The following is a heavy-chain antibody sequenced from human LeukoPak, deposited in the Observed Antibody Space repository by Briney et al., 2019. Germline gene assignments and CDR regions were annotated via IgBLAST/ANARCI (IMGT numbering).Heavy chain of an antibody. V-gene: IGHV3-23*01. Sequence: GGSLRLSCAASGFTFSSYAMSWVRQAPGKGLEWVSGISGSGGTTYYAASVKGGFTISRDKSRNTLYLQMNSLSAEDTAVYYCAKYRLGDDYKHGYCDYWGRGTLVTVSS. CDR1: GFTFSSYA. J-gene: IGHJ4*02. CDR3: AKYRLGDDYKHGYCDY. D-gene: IGHD3-16*01. CDR2: ISGSGGTT.